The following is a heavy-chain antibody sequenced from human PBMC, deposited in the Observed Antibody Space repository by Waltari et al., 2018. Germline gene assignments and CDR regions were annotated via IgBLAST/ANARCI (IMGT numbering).Heavy chain of an antibody. D-gene: IGHD4-17*01. Sequence: VQLEEFGGGVVPPGGSRTLSCAASGFTFSNFGIPWVRQAPGKGLEWLTFIRYDGNNKYHADSVKGRFIISRDNSKNTLYLQINSLRADDTATYYCVKDGDFFVSGYDAFDVWGQGTMVTVSS. CDR2: IRYDGNNK. J-gene: IGHJ3*01. CDR1: GFTFSNFG. CDR3: VKDGDFFVSGYDAFDV. V-gene: IGHV3-30*02.